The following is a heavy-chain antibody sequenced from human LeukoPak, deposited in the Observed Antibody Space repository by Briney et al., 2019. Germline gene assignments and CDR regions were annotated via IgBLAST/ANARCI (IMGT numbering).Heavy chain of an antibody. CDR1: GFTFSDYY. D-gene: IGHD1-26*01. J-gene: IGHJ4*02. CDR3: ARISGSYVFDY. Sequence: MSGGSLRLSCAASGFTFSDYYMSWIRQAPGKGLEWISYISSSTYTNYSDSLKGRFTISRDHAKNSMYLQMNSLRADVTAVYYCARISGSYVFDYWGQGTLVTISS. CDR2: ISSSTYT. V-gene: IGHV3-11*03.